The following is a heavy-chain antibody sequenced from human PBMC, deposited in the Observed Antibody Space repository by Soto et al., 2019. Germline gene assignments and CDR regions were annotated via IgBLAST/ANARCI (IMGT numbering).Heavy chain of an antibody. CDR1: GFTFSDYG. Sequence: QVQLVESGGGVVQPGRSLRLSCAASGFTFSDYGMYVVRQAPGKGLEWVAMIWYDGSREHYPDSVKGRLTVSKDNSYNTLYLKMNSLRAQDTAVYYCARVGFGDCLNYFDYSGRGTLVPGSS. J-gene: IGHJ4*02. CDR3: ARVGFGDCLNYFDY. CDR2: IWYDGSRE. V-gene: IGHV3-33*01. D-gene: IGHD3-10*01.